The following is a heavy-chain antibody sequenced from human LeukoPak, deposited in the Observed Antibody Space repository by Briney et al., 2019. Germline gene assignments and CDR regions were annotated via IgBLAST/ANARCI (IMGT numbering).Heavy chain of an antibody. J-gene: IGHJ4*02. CDR1: GFTFIGYE. Sequence: GGSLRLSCAASGFTFIGYEMNWVRQAPGKGLEWLSCISTSGNTIYYADSVEGRFTISRDNARNSLYVQMNSLRAEDTAVYYCARDGPGYSFDYWGQGTLVTVSS. V-gene: IGHV3-48*03. CDR3: ARDGPGYSFDY. D-gene: IGHD5-18*01. CDR2: ISTSGNTI.